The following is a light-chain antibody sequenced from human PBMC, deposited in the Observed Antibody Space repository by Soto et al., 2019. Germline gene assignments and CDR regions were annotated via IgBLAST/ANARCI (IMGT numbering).Light chain of an antibody. CDR3: QHYGTSPA. J-gene: IGKJ1*01. V-gene: IGKV3-20*01. Sequence: IVLTQSPATLSLSPGERASLSCRASQSASSTDLAWYQQRPGQAPRLLIYDASTRAAGIPNRFSGSASGTDFTLSISRLEPEDFAVYYCQHYGTSPAFGKGTKVEI. CDR2: DAS. CDR1: QSASSTD.